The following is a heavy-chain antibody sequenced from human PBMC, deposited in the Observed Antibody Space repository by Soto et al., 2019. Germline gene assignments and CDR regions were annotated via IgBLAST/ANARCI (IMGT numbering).Heavy chain of an antibody. Sequence: ASVKVSCKASGYTFTSYDINWFRQATGQGLEWMGWMNPNSGNTNYAQKFQGRVTMTRDTSISTAYMELSSLRSDDTAVYYCARGGTYGNWYFDLWGRGTMVTVSS. J-gene: IGHJ2*01. CDR2: MNPNSGNT. CDR1: GYTFTSYD. V-gene: IGHV1-8*01. D-gene: IGHD4-17*01. CDR3: ARGGTYGNWYFDL.